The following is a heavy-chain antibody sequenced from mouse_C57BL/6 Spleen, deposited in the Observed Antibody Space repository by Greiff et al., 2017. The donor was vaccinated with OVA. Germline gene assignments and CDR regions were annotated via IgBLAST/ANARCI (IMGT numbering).Heavy chain of an antibody. V-gene: IGHV1-55*01. Sequence: QVQLKQPGAELVKPGASVKMSCKASGYTFSSYWITWVKQRPGQGLEWIGDIYPGSGSTNYNEKFKSKATLTVDTSSSTAYMQLSSLTSEDSAVYYCARRGQQLRLFDYGGQGTTLTGSS. J-gene: IGHJ2*01. CDR3: ARRGQQLRLFDY. CDR1: GYTFSSYW. D-gene: IGHD3-2*02. CDR2: IYPGSGST.